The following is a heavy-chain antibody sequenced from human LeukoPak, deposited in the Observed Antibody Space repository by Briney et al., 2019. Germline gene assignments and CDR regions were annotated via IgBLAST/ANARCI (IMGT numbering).Heavy chain of an antibody. CDR2: INAGGSST. D-gene: IGHD6-13*01. CDR1: GFTFSSYW. Sequence: GSLRLSCAASGFTFSSYWMHWVRQAPGKGLVWVSRINAGGSSTNYADSVKGRFTISRDNAKNTLYLQMNSLRAEDTAVYYCSRDHVAAFDYWGQGTLVTVSS. J-gene: IGHJ4*02. V-gene: IGHV3-74*01. CDR3: SRDHVAAFDY.